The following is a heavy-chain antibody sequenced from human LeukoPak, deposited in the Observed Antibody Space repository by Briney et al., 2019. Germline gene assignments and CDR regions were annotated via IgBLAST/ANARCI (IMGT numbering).Heavy chain of an antibody. CDR3: ARELSGTTSYYFDY. D-gene: IGHD1-7*01. CDR2: ISTSGNTR. Sequence: EVQLVESGGGLVQPGGSLRLSCAASGFTFSSYEMNWVRQAPGKGLEWVSYISTSGNTRYYADPVKGRFTISRDNAKNSLYLQMNSLRVEDTAVYYCARELSGTTSYYFDYWGQGTLVTVSS. J-gene: IGHJ4*02. CDR1: GFTFSSYE. V-gene: IGHV3-48*03.